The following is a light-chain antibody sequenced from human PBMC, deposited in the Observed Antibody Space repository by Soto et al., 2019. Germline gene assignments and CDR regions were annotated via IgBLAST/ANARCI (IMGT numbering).Light chain of an antibody. CDR2: EVS. CDR1: SSDVGGYNY. J-gene: IGLJ1*01. V-gene: IGLV2-8*01. Sequence: QSVLTQPPSASGSPGQSVTISCTGTSSDVGGYNYVSWYQQHPGKAPKLMIYEVSKRPSGVPDRFSGSKSGNTASPTVSGLQAEDEADYYCSSYAGSNKEVFGTGTKVTVL. CDR3: SSYAGSNKEV.